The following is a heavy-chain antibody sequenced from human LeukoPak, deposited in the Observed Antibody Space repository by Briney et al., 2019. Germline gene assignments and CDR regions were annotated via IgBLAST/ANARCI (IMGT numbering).Heavy chain of an antibody. CDR1: GYSFTSYW. CDR3: ARRSQWLVLDY. J-gene: IGHJ4*02. CDR2: IYPGDSDT. Sequence: GESLQISCKGSGYSFTSYWIGWVRPLPGKGLEWMGIIYPGDSDTRYSPSFQGQVTISADKSISTAYLQWSSLKASDTAMYYCARRSQWLVLDYWGQGTLVTVSS. V-gene: IGHV5-51*01. D-gene: IGHD6-19*01.